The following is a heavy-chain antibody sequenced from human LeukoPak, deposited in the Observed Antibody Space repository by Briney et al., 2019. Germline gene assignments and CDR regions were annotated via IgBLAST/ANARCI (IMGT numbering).Heavy chain of an antibody. V-gene: IGHV3-9*01. CDR2: ITWNSGSI. D-gene: IGHD3-10*01. CDR1: GFTFDDYA. J-gene: IGHJ4*02. CDR3: ARLGDYYGSGTYFDY. Sequence: PGGSLRLSCVASGFTFDDYAMHWVRQAPGKGLEWVSSITWNSGSIDYADSVKGRFTISRDNAKNSLYLQMNSLRAEDTAVYYCARLGDYYGSGTYFDYWGQGTLVTVSS.